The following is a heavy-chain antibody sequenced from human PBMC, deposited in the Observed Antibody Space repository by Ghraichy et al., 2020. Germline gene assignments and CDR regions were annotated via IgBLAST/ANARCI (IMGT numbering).Heavy chain of an antibody. CDR2: IYYSGST. J-gene: IGHJ4*02. Sequence: SETLSLTCTVSGGSISSSSYYWGWIRQPPGKGLEWIGSIYYSGSTYYNPSLKSRVTISVDTSKNQFSLKLSSVTAADTAVYYCARHTQPDDFDYWGQGTLVTVSS. V-gene: IGHV4-39*01. D-gene: IGHD2-2*01. CDR1: GGSISSSSYY. CDR3: ARHTQPDDFDY.